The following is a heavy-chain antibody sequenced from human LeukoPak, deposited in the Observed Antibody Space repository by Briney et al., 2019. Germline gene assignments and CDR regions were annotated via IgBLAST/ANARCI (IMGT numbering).Heavy chain of an antibody. J-gene: IGHJ4*02. CDR1: GYIFTSHY. CDR2: IHPIGGST. Sequence: ASVKVSCKASGYIFTSHYIQWARQVPGQGLEWMGLIHPIGGSTTYAQGFQGRVTMTRDTATSTVYMELRSLRSEDTAIYYCARCDFNSGSYYFDYWGQGSMVTVSS. V-gene: IGHV1-46*01. CDR3: ARCDFNSGSYYFDY. D-gene: IGHD3-10*01.